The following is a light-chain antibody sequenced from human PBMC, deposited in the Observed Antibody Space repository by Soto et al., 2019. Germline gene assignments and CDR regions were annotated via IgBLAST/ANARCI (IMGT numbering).Light chain of an antibody. CDR3: QQYDDWPPFT. V-gene: IGKV3-15*01. Sequence: EIVLTQSPATLSLSPGERATLSCRASQSVADKLAWYQQKPGQAPRLLIYAASSRAAGIPTRFSGSGSGTDFTLTISSLQPEDFAVYYCQQYDDWPPFTFGQGTRLDI. CDR2: AAS. J-gene: IGKJ2*01. CDR1: QSVADK.